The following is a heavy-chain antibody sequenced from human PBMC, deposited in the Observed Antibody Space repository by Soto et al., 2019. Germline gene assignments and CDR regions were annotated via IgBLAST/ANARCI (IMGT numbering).Heavy chain of an antibody. CDR1: GFTFSSYG. J-gene: IGHJ6*02. D-gene: IGHD6-13*01. V-gene: IGHV3-33*01. CDR2: IWYDGSNK. CDR3: ARDLVAAAGKYYYYGMDV. Sequence: QVQLVESGGGVVQPGRSLRLSCAASGFTFSSYGMHWVRQAPGKGLEWVAVIWYDGSNKYYADSVKGRFTISRDNSKNTLYLQMNRLRAEGTAVEYCARDLVAAAGKYYYYGMDVLGPGTTVTVSS.